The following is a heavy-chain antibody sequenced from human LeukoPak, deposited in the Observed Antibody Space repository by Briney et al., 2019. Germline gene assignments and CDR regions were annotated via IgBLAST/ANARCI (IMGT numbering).Heavy chain of an antibody. CDR2: IYYSGST. CDR1: GGSISSGGYY. V-gene: IGHV4-31*03. J-gene: IGHJ4*02. CDR3: ARDDDSSGYYID. D-gene: IGHD3-22*01. Sequence: SETLSLTCTVSGGSISSGGYYWSWLRQHPGKGLEWIGYIYYSGSTYYNPSLKSRVTISVDTSKNQFSLKLSSVTAADTAVYYCARDDDSSGYYIDWGQGTLVTVSS.